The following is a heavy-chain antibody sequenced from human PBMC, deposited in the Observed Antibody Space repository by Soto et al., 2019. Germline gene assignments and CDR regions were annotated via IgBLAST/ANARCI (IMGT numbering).Heavy chain of an antibody. Sequence: QVQLVQSGAEVKKPGASVKVSCKTSGYTFTSYHISWVRQAPGQGLEWMGWISAYNTNTNYAQKFQGRITMTTDTLTSTAYRELRSRISNDAAVYYSAREALPSASWGRGTLVTFSS. V-gene: IGHV1-18*01. J-gene: IGHJ5*02. CDR2: ISAYNTNT. D-gene: IGHD1-26*01. CDR1: GYTFTSYH. CDR3: AREALPSAS.